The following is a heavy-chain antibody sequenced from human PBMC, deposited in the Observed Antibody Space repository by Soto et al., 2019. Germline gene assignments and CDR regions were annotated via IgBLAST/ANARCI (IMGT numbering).Heavy chain of an antibody. CDR1: AFTFGSHT. J-gene: IGHJ4*02. V-gene: IGHV3-21*01. CDR3: XXXXXXXXXXEYDY. CDR2: IDSGGSRT. Sequence: EAHLVESGGGLVKPGGSLRLSCEASAFTFGSHTMNWVRQAPGKGLEWVSSIDSGGSRTFYADTVKGRFTISRDNXXXXXXXXXXXXXXXXXXXXXXXXXXXXXXXXEYDYWGQGTLVTVSS.